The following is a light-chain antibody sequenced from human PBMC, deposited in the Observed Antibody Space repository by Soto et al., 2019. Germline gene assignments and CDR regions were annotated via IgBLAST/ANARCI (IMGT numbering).Light chain of an antibody. J-gene: IGKJ4*01. Sequence: DIVLTQSPGPLSLSPGGRATLSCRASQSVTNNYLAWYQQKPGQAPRLLIDGASSRATGVPDRFSGTGSGTDFTLTISRLEPEDFAVYYCQQRSNWPLTFGGGTKVDIK. CDR3: QQRSNWPLT. CDR2: GAS. V-gene: IGKV3D-20*02. CDR1: QSVTNNY.